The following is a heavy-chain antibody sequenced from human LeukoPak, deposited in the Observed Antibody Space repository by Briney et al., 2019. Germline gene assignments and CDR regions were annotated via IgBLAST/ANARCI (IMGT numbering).Heavy chain of an antibody. CDR2: ISSNGGST. D-gene: IGHD3-22*01. V-gene: IGHV3-64*01. CDR1: GLTFSSYA. J-gene: IGHJ4*02. Sequence: GGSLRLSCAASGLTFSSYAMHWVRQAPGKGLEYVSAISSNGGSTYYANSVKGRFTISRDNSKNTLYLQMGSLRAEDMAVYYCARDLYYDSSGYDYWGQGTLVTVSS. CDR3: ARDLYYDSSGYDY.